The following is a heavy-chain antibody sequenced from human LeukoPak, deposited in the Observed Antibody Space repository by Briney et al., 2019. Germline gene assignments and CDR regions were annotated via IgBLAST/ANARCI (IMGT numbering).Heavy chain of an antibody. Sequence: SETLSLTCTVSGYSISNGYLWGWIRQSPGKGLEWIGGIYYSGSTYYNPSLKSRVTISVDTSKNQFSLKLSSVTAADTAVYYCARESKLFFGETRWGQGTLVTVSS. V-gene: IGHV4-38-2*02. CDR2: IYYSGST. CDR3: ARESKLFFGETR. J-gene: IGHJ4*02. D-gene: IGHD3-10*01. CDR1: GYSISNGYL.